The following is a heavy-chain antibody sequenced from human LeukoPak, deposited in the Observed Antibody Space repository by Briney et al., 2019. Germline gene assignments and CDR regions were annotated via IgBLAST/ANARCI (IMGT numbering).Heavy chain of an antibody. CDR2: IKQDGSER. Sequence: GGALRLSCAASGFTFSSHWMSLVRQAPGKGLEWVGNIKQDGSERYYVDSVEGRCTSSRDNANNSMYQHMHSLRAEATAVYSCEREASGYYIDYWGQGTLVPVPS. CDR1: GFTFSSHW. J-gene: IGHJ4*02. V-gene: IGHV3-7*03. CDR3: EREASGYYIDY. D-gene: IGHD3-22*01.